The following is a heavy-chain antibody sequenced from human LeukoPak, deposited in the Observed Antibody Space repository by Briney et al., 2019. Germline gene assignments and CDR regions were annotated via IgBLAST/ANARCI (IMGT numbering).Heavy chain of an antibody. CDR1: GFTFNIHA. CDR2: ISGSGGTT. D-gene: IGHD2-2*02. J-gene: IGHJ4*02. Sequence: GGSLRLSCAASGFTFNIHAMSWVRQAPGKGLEWVSGISGSGGTTYFADSVKGRFTISRDNSKKTLYLQMNSLRVEDTAVYYCAKGYCTSTSCYRIDYWGQGTLVTVSS. CDR3: AKGYCTSTSCYRIDY. V-gene: IGHV3-23*01.